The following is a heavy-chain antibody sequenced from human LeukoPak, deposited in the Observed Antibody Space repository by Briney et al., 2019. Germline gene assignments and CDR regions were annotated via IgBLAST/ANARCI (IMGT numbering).Heavy chain of an antibody. J-gene: IGHJ4*02. Sequence: GASLEISCEGAGSFISNYWIGWVRQMPGKGLEWMGIIYPGDYETRYSPSFQGLVTISVDKSISTPYLQWSSLKASDTAMYYCAIPPGYCGNDCSFDNWGQGTLVTVSS. CDR2: IYPGDYET. CDR3: AIPPGYCGNDCSFDN. CDR1: GSFISNYW. D-gene: IGHD2-21*02. V-gene: IGHV5-51*01.